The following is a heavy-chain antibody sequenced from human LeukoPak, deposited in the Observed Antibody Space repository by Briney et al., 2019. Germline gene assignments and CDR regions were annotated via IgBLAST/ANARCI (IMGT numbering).Heavy chain of an antibody. J-gene: IGHJ3*02. CDR2: MNPNNGKA. CDR3: ARIIFAGLRAFDK. D-gene: IGHD3-10*01. V-gene: IGHV1-8*01. Sequence: ASVKVSCKTSGYTFTSHDIHWVRQATGQDLEWLGWMNPNNGKAAYAQKFQGRITMTRNTAIRTAYMESNSLTSEDTAIYYCARIIFAGLRAFDKWGQGTMVTVSS. CDR1: GYTFTSHD.